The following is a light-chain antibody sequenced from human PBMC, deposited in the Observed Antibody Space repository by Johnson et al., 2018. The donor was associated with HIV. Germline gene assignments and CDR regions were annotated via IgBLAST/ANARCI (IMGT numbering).Light chain of an antibody. CDR1: SSNIGNNY. CDR3: GTWDSSLSVSYV. CDR2: DNN. V-gene: IGLV1-51*01. J-gene: IGLJ1*01. Sequence: QSVLTQPPSVSAAPGQKVTISCSGSSSNIGNNYVSWYQQLPGTAPKLLIYDNNKRPSGIPDRFSGSKSGTSATLAITGLHTRDEADYYCGTWDSSLSVSYVFGTGTKVTVL.